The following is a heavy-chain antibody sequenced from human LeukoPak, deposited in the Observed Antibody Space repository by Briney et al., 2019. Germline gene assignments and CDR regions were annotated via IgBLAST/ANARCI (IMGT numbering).Heavy chain of an antibody. D-gene: IGHD3-22*01. V-gene: IGHV3-23*01. CDR2: VSSSGGGT. CDR1: GFTFRNYA. CDR3: AKEFDSSGFFDC. Sequence: GGSLILSCAASGFTFRNYAMSWVRQAPGKGLEWVSAVSSSGGGTYFAASVKGRFTISRDNSKNTLYLQMNSLRAEDTAVYYCAKEFDSSGFFDCWGQGTLVTVSS. J-gene: IGHJ4*02.